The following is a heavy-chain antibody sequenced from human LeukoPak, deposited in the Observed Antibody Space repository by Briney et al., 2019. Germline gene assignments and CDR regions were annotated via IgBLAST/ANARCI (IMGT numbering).Heavy chain of an antibody. V-gene: IGHV3-7*01. CDR2: IKPDGGEK. Sequence: PGGSLRLSCEASGFTFRSYWMTWVRQAPGKGLEWVANIKPDGGEKYYVDSVKGRFTISRDNAKNSVYLQMNSLRAEDTAVYFCGRDSVTVAPAAPDYWGQGTLVTVSS. J-gene: IGHJ4*02. CDR3: GRDSVTVAPAAPDY. CDR1: GFTFRSYW. D-gene: IGHD2-2*01.